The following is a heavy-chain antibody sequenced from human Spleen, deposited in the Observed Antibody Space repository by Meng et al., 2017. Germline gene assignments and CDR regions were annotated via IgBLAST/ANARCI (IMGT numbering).Heavy chain of an antibody. D-gene: IGHD3-3*01. CDR3: ARGLRFMEGDGGD. CDR2: INPKSGDT. CDR1: GYTFPDYW. V-gene: IGHV1-2*06. Sequence: ASVKVSCKASGYTFPDYWLHWVRRAPGQGLEWMGRINPKSGDTHYTQRFQGRVTMTGDTSISTAYMELSGLRSDDTAIYYCARGLRFMEGDGGDWGQGNLVNVAS. J-gene: IGHJ4*02.